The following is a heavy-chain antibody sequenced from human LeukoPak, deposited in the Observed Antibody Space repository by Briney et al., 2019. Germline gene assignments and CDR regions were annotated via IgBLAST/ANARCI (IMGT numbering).Heavy chain of an antibody. CDR2: ISPSGGST. J-gene: IGHJ5*02. D-gene: IGHD5-24*01. CDR3: ARDNSVRDEAWWFNP. Sequence: ASVKVSCKALGYTFTSNYMHWVRQAPGQGPEWMGVISPSGGSTTYAQEFQGRVTLTSDMSTSTDYLELRSLRSEDTAVYYCARDNSVRDEAWWFNPCRQGALPSVCS. CDR1: GYTFTSNY. V-gene: IGHV1-46*01.